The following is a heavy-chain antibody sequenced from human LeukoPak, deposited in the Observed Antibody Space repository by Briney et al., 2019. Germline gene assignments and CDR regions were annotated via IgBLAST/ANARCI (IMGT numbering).Heavy chain of an antibody. J-gene: IGHJ4*02. V-gene: IGHV1-69*13. CDR2: IIPFYETS. Sequence: SVTVSFKASGCTSISYAISWVRQPPGQGLEWMGGIIPFYETSNSAQKFQGRVTITADESTSAAYMELTSLRYADTAVYYRATMEGYSYSVSGAQGTLVTVS. CDR3: ATMEGYSYSVS. D-gene: IGHD5-18*01. CDR1: GCTSISYA.